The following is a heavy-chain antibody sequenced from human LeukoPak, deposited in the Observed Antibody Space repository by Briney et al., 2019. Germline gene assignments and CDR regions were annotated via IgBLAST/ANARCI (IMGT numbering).Heavy chain of an antibody. Sequence: PSETLSLTCAVSGGSISSGGYSWSRIRQPPGKGLEWIGYIYHSGSTYYNPSLKSRVTISVDRSKNQFSLKLSSVTAADTAVYYCARGPYGDYGFDPWGQGTLVTVSS. CDR2: IYHSGST. CDR3: ARGPYGDYGFDP. D-gene: IGHD4-17*01. J-gene: IGHJ5*02. V-gene: IGHV4-30-2*01. CDR1: GGSISSGGYS.